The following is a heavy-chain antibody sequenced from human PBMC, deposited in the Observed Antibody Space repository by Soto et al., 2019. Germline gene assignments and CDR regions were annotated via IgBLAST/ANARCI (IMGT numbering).Heavy chain of an antibody. V-gene: IGHV3-21*01. CDR2: ISGTSGFI. CDR3: AREWSSSSRSNWFDP. Sequence: TGGSLRLSCAASGFTFSSYSMNWVRQAPGKGLEWVSSISGTSGFIYYADSLKGRFTISRDNAKNSVYLQMNSLRAEDTAVYYCAREWSSSSRSNWFDPWGQGTLVTVSS. CDR1: GFTFSSYS. J-gene: IGHJ5*02. D-gene: IGHD6-6*01.